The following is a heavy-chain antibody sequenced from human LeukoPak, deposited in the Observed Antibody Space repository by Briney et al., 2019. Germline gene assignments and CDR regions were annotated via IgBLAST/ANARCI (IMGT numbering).Heavy chain of an antibody. D-gene: IGHD2-2*01. V-gene: IGHV4-4*07. CDR2: IYTSGSN. CDR1: GGSISSYY. CDR3: ARDWGLGYCSSTSCPREAFDI. Sequence: SETLSLTCTVSGGSISSYYWSWIRQPAGKGLEWIGRIYTSGSNNYNPSLKSRVTMSVDTSKNQFSLKLSSVTAADTAVYYCARDWGLGYCSSTSCPREAFDIWGQGTMVTVPS. J-gene: IGHJ3*02.